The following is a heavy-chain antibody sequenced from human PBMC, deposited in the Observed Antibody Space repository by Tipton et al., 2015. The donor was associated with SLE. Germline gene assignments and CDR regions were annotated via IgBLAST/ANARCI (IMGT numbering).Heavy chain of an antibody. CDR2: IYYSGGT. Sequence: GLVKPSETLSLTCVVSGVSISSTPFYWAWIRQPPGKGLEWVGSIYYSGGTYFTPSLKSRLTISIDRPKSQFSLQLTSVTAADTAVYYCARHGGDSYTDAFDVWGPGTMVTVSS. CDR1: GVSISSTPFY. D-gene: IGHD2-21*02. V-gene: IGHV4-39*07. J-gene: IGHJ3*01. CDR3: ARHGGDSYTDAFDV.